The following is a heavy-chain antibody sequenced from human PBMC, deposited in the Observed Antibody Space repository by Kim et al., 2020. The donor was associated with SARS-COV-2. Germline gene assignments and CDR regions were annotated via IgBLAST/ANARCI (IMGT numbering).Heavy chain of an antibody. D-gene: IGHD3-10*01. CDR2: ISDRGTGT. Sequence: GGSLRLSCAASAFSFNTYAMSWVRQAPGKGLEWVSTISDRGTGTYYADSVKGRFTISRDNSKNTLYLQMNTLRAEDTAVYFCAGWFETRTHSYYYGIDVWGQGTTVTVSS. J-gene: IGHJ6*02. CDR3: AGWFETRTHSYYYGIDV. V-gene: IGHV3-23*01. CDR1: AFSFNTYA.